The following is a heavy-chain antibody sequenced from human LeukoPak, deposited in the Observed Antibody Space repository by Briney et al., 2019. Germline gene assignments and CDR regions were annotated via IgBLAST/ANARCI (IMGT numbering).Heavy chain of an antibody. J-gene: IGHJ5*02. V-gene: IGHV1-2*06. CDR3: ARDRQRIAAAGTKSIWFDP. CDR2: INPNSGGT. CDR1: GYTFTCYY. D-gene: IGHD6-13*01. Sequence: GASVKVSCKASGYTFTCYYMHWVRQAPGQGLEWMGRINPNSGGTNYAQKFQGRVTMTRDTSISTAYMELSRLRSDDTAMYYCARDRQRIAAAGTKSIWFDPWGQGTLVTVSS.